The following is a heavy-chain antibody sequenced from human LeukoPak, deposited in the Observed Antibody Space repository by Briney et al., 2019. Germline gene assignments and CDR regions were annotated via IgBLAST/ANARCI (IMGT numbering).Heavy chain of an antibody. CDR2: IDNYSGDT. J-gene: IGHJ6*02. Sequence: ASVKVSCKGSGYTFTSIGLSWVRQAPGQGLEWMGWIDNYSGDTEYAQNFPGRVTMTTDTTTSTAYMELRSLRSDDTAVYYCARDYSIRVAASSYGMDVWGQGTTVTVSS. CDR1: GYTFTSIG. D-gene: IGHD6-19*01. V-gene: IGHV1-18*01. CDR3: ARDYSIRVAASSYGMDV.